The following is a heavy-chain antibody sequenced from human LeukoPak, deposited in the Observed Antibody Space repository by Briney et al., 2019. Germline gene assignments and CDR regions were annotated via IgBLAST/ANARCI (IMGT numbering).Heavy chain of an antibody. V-gene: IGHV4-34*01. CDR1: GGPFSGYY. CDR3: ARTDSSGPGDYYYYGMDV. D-gene: IGHD3-22*01. CDR2: INHSGST. Sequence: PSETLSLTCAVYGGPFSGYYWSWIRQPPGKGLEWIGEINHSGSTNYNPSLKSRVTISVDTSKNQFSLKLSSVTAADTAVYYCARTDSSGPGDYYYYGMDVWGQGTTVTVSS. J-gene: IGHJ6*02.